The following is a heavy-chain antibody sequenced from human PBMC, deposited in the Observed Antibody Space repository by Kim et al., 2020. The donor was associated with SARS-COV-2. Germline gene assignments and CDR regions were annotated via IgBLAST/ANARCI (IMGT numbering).Heavy chain of an antibody. J-gene: IGHJ6*03. CDR2: INPSGGST. D-gene: IGHD3-16*01. CDR3: ARDPTLTFSDPWDYYYYMDV. V-gene: IGHV1-46*01. Sequence: ASVKVSCKASGYTFTSYYMHWVRQAPGQGLEWMGIINPSGGSTSYAQKFQGRVTMTRDTSTSTVYMELSSLRSEDTAVYYCARDPTLTFSDPWDYYYYMDVWGKGTTVTVSS. CDR1: GYTFTSYY.